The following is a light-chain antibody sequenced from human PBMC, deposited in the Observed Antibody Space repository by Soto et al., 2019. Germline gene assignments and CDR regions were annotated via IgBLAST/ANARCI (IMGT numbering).Light chain of an antibody. CDR1: QIVRGNY. Sequence: ESVGAHSPGPLSLSPENRATRSCGGIQIVRGNYLAWYQQKPGQAPRLLIYGASTRAIGIPARYSGSVSGPEFTLTISRLLRDCFHVCFFLQYECGLPHVFGQGTRLEIK. CDR2: GAS. J-gene: IGKJ5*01. CDR3: LQYECGLPHV. V-gene: IGKV3-20*01.